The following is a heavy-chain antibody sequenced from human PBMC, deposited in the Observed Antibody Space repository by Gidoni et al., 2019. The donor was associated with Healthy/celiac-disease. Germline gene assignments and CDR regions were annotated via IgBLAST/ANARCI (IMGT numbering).Heavy chain of an antibody. CDR1: GYSFTSYW. J-gene: IGHJ4*02. CDR2: IDPSDSYT. D-gene: IGHD3-3*01. Sequence: EVQLVQSGAEVKKPGESMRSSCKGAGYSFTSYWISWVRQMPGKGLAWMGRIDPSDSYTNYSPSFQGHVTISADKSISTAYLQWSSLKASDTAMYYCARRRVTFGDRFDYWGQGTLVTVSS. V-gene: IGHV5-10-1*03. CDR3: ARRRVTFGDRFDY.